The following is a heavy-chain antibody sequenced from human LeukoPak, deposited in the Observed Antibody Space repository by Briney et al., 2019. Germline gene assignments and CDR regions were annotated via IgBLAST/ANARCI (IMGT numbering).Heavy chain of an antibody. J-gene: IGHJ5*02. CDR1: GYDFSSKW. CDR2: IYPTDSIT. CDR3: ARLAPDYADYWFDP. D-gene: IGHD4-17*01. V-gene: IGHV5-51*01. Sequence: GASLQISCKTSGYDFSSKWIGWVRQLPGKGLEWMGIIYPTDSITRYSPSFQGHVTMSVDTSINTAYLQWTSLKPSDTAIYYCARLAPDYADYWFDPWGQGTLVTVSS.